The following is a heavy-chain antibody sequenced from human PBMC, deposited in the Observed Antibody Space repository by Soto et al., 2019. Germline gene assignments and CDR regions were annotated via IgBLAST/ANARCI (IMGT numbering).Heavy chain of an antibody. CDR2: INHSGST. D-gene: IGHD2-2*01. Sequence: PSETLSRGCVVYGGSFSGYYCSWVRQPPGKELEWIGEINHSGSTNYNPSLKSRVTISVDTSKNQFSLKLSSVTAADTAVYYCARGYCSSTSCHFDPWGQGTLVTVSS. J-gene: IGHJ5*02. CDR3: ARGYCSSTSCHFDP. CDR1: GGSFSGYY. V-gene: IGHV4-34*01.